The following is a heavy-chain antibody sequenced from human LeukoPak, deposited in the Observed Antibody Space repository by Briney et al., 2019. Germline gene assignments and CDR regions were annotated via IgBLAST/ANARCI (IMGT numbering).Heavy chain of an antibody. Sequence: GGSLRLSCAASGLAFSAYKMHWVRQAPRKGLVWVSRISTDGYTTDYADFVQSRFTASGDNTKNTWSLEMNSLRAEDTAVYYCVVGGSPGYWGQGTLVTVSS. J-gene: IGHJ4*02. CDR2: ISTDGYTT. CDR3: VVGGSPGY. D-gene: IGHD2-15*01. CDR1: GLAFSAYK. V-gene: IGHV3-74*01.